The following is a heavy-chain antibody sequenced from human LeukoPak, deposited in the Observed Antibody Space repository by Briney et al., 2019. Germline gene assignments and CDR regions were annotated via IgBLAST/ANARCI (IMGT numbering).Heavy chain of an antibody. CDR2: IGGSGATT. D-gene: IGHD6-6*01. J-gene: IGHJ4*02. Sequence: GGSLRLSCAASGFTFSSYAMNWVHQAPGKGLEWVSSIGGSGATTYYADSVRGRFTISRDNSKSTLYLQMNSLRAEDTAVYYCARGSTKTGFDYWGQGTLVIVSS. V-gene: IGHV3-23*01. CDR3: ARGSTKTGFDY. CDR1: GFTFSSYA.